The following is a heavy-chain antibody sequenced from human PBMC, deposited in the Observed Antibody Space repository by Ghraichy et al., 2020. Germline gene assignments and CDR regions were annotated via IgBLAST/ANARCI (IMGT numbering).Heavy chain of an antibody. CDR3: ARDPGAVGATALDY. D-gene: IGHD1-26*01. J-gene: IGHJ4*02. Sequence: LSLTCAVSGFTFSSYSMNWVRQAPGKGLEWVSYISSSTTSTTHYVDSVKGRFTISRDNAKNSVYLQMNSLRVEDTAVYYCARDPGAVGATALDYWGPGTLVTVSS. CDR1: GFTFSSYS. CDR2: ISSSTTSTT. V-gene: IGHV3-48*01.